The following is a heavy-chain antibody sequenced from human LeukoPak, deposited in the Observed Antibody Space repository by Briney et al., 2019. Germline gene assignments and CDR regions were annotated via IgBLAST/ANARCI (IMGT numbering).Heavy chain of an antibody. CDR1: GGSFSGYY. Sequence: KPSETLSLTCAVYGGSFSGYYWSWIRQPPGKGLEWIGEINHSGSTNYNPSLKSRVTISVDTSENQFSLKLSSVTAADTAVYYCARGEVGATTPGFDYWGQGTLATVSS. V-gene: IGHV4-34*01. J-gene: IGHJ4*02. D-gene: IGHD1-26*01. CDR3: ARGEVGATTPGFDY. CDR2: INHSGST.